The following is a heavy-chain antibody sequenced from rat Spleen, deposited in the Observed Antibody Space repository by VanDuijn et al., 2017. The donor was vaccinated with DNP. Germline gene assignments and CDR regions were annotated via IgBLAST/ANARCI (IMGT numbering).Heavy chain of an antibody. Sequence: EVRLVESGGDLVQPGRSLKLSCAASGFTFSDYIMAWVRQAPKKGLEWVATISYDGYSTYYRDSVKGRFTISRDNAKSTLYLQMDSLRSEDTATYYCATFEGRDAWGRGTSVTVSS. D-gene: IGHD1-11*01. CDR3: ATFEGRDA. CDR1: GFTFSDYI. CDR2: ISYDGYST. J-gene: IGHJ4*01. V-gene: IGHV5S10*01.